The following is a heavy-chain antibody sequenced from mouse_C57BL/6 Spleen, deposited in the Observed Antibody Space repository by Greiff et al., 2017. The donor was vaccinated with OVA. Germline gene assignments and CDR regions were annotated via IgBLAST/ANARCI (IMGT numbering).Heavy chain of an antibody. J-gene: IGHJ4*01. D-gene: IGHD3-2*02. V-gene: IGHV1-69*01. CDR3: ARGTAQAPMDY. Sequence: QVQLQQPGAELVMPGASVKLSCKASGYTFTSYWMHWVKQRPGQGLEWIGEIDPSDSYTNYNQKFKGKSTLTVDKSSSTAYMQLSSLTSEDSAVYYCARGTAQAPMDYWGQGTSVTVSS. CDR1: GYTFTSYW. CDR2: IDPSDSYT.